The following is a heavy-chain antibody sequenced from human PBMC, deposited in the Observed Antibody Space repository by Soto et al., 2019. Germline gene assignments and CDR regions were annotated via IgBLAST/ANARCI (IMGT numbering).Heavy chain of an antibody. CDR2: IVPNVGTV. CDR1: GGTLSSFINYP. D-gene: IGHD3-3*01. CDR3: ARRDTSGFLRYFDN. J-gene: IGHJ4*02. Sequence: QMQLVQSGAEVKKPGSSVKVCKASGGTLSSFINYPINWVRQAPGQGLEWMGGIVPNVGTVNYAQKFQGRVTITADKSTGTAYMEVSSLRSEDTALYYCARRDTSGFLRYFDNWGQGTLVTVSS. V-gene: IGHV1-69*06.